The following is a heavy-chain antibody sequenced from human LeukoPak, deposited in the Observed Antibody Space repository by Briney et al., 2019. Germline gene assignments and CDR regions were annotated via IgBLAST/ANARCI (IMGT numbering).Heavy chain of an antibody. D-gene: IGHD3-9*01. Sequence: SGGSLRLSCAASGFIFSSYGMHWVRQAPGKGLEWVAVIWYDGSNKNYADSVKGRFTISRDNSKNTLYLQMNSLRAEDTAVYYCASSYYDILTGYQELDHWGQGTLVTVSS. CDR1: GFIFSSYG. CDR2: IWYDGSNK. V-gene: IGHV3-33*01. J-gene: IGHJ4*02. CDR3: ASSYYDILTGYQELDH.